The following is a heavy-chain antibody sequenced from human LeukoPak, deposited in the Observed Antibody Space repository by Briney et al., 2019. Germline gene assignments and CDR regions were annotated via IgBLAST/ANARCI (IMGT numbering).Heavy chain of an antibody. Sequence: NPSETLSLTCAVYGGSFSGYYWGWIRQPPGKGLEWIGEINHSGSTNYNPSLKSRVTISVDTSKNEFSLKLNSVTAADTAMYYCARVYGSGSYPPYYYYGMDVWGQGTTVTVSS. V-gene: IGHV4-34*01. J-gene: IGHJ6*02. CDR1: GGSFSGYY. CDR2: INHSGST. D-gene: IGHD3-10*01. CDR3: ARVYGSGSYPPYYYYGMDV.